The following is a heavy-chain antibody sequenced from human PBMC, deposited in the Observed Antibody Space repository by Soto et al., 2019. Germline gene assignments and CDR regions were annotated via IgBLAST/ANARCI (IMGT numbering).Heavy chain of an antibody. Sequence: QVQLRESGPGLVKPSETLSLTCTVSGGSVSSGDYYWSWIRQPPGKGLEWIGYIYYSGSTNYNPSLKSRVSISLDTSKNQFSLRLTSVTAADTAVYYCARIPVDTYMINWFDPWGQRTLVTVSS. D-gene: IGHD5-18*01. CDR3: ARIPVDTYMINWFDP. CDR2: IYYSGST. CDR1: GGSVSSGDYY. J-gene: IGHJ5*02. V-gene: IGHV4-61*08.